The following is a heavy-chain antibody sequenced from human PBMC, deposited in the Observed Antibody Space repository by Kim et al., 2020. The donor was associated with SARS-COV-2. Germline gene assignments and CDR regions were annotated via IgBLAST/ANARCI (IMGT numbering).Heavy chain of an antibody. Sequence: GGSLRLSCAASGFTFSSYAMSWVRQAPGKGLEWVSAISGSGGSTYYADSVKGRFTISRDNSKNTLYLQMNSLRAEDTAVYYCAKGSITIFGVVIMDQYYFDYWGQGTLVTVSS. V-gene: IGHV3-23*01. D-gene: IGHD3-3*01. CDR3: AKGSITIFGVVIMDQYYFDY. J-gene: IGHJ4*02. CDR2: ISGSGGST. CDR1: GFTFSSYA.